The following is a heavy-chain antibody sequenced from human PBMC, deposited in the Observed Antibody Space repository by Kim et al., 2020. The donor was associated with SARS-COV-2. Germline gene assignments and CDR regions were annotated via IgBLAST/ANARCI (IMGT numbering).Heavy chain of an antibody. CDR2: ISGSGGST. D-gene: IGHD3-16*01. CDR3: AKGGENVDY. J-gene: IGHJ4*02. CDR1: GFTFSDYA. Sequence: GGSLRLSCVASGFTFSDYAMNWVRQAPGKGLEWVSTISGSGGSTYYADSVKGRFTISRDNSKNTLYLQMSTLRAEDTAFYYCAKGGENVDYWGQGTLVTVSS. V-gene: IGHV3-23*01.